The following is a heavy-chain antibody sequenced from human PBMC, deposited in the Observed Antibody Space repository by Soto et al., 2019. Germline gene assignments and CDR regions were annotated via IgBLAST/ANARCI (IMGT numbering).Heavy chain of an antibody. CDR2: ISGSGATT. Sequence: EVQLLESGGGLVQPGGSLRLSCAASGFTFGNYAMSWVRQAPGKGLEWVSAISGSGATTHYADSVKGRFTISRDNSKNTLYLQMNSLRAEDAAVYYCANQGYYGLGSYAWGEFEYWGQGTLVTVSA. V-gene: IGHV3-23*01. CDR3: ANQGYYGLGSYAWGEFEY. D-gene: IGHD3-10*01. J-gene: IGHJ4*02. CDR1: GFTFGNYA.